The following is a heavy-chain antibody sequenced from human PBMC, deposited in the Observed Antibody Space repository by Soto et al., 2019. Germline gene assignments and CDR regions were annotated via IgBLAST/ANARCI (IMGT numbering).Heavy chain of an antibody. J-gene: IGHJ1*01. Sequence: ASVKVSCKASGSIFSNYGISWVRQAPGQGLEWMGWISTYNANTYYAQKFQGRVTMTTDTSTSTAYMELRSLRSDDTAVFYCARERDGSSWSSAESLQYWGQGTLVTVSS. CDR1: GSIFSNYG. CDR3: ARERDGSSWSSAESLQY. V-gene: IGHV1-18*01. CDR2: ISTYNANT. D-gene: IGHD6-13*01.